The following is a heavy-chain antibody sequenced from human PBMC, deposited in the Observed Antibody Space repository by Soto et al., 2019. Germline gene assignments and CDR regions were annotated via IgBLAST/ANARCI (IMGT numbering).Heavy chain of an antibody. V-gene: IGHV6-1*01. Sequence: SQTLSLPCAISGDCVSSNSAAWNLIRQSPSRGREWLGRTYYRCKWYNDYPISVKGRITINPDTSKNRFSLQLNSVTPEDTALYDCEREPGGEYTYGSYHYFFHGMDVWGQGTTVTVYS. CDR3: EREPGGEYTYGSYHYFFHGMDV. D-gene: IGHD5-18*01. J-gene: IGHJ6*02. CDR1: GDCVSSNSAA. CDR2: TYYRCKWYN.